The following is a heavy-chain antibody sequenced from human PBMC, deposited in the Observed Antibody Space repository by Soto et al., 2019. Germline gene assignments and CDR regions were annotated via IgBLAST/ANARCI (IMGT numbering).Heavy chain of an antibody. Sequence: QITLKESGPTLVKPTQTLTLTCTFSGLSLSTSGVAVGWIRQPPGKALEWLALIYWDDDKRYSPSLKSRVTITKDTSKNQVVLTMPNMDSVDTGSYYCAHRLGRGATGLYFQHWGQGTPVTVSS. CDR3: AHRLGRGATGLYFQH. D-gene: IGHD3-9*01. V-gene: IGHV2-5*02. J-gene: IGHJ1*01. CDR1: GLSLSTSGVA. CDR2: IYWDDDK.